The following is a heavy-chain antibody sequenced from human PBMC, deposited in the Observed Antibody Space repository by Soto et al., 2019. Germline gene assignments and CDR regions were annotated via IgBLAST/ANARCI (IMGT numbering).Heavy chain of an antibody. D-gene: IGHD5-18*01. CDR3: AKRPDTAMEYYYYYGMDV. CDR1: GFTFSSYA. V-gene: IGHV3-23*01. Sequence: PGGSLRLSCAASGFTFSSYAMSWVRQAPGKGLEWVSAISGSGGSTYYADSVKGRFTISRDNSKNTLYLQMNSLRAEDTAVYYCAKRPDTAMEYYYYYGMDVWGQGTTVTVSS. CDR2: ISGSGGST. J-gene: IGHJ6*02.